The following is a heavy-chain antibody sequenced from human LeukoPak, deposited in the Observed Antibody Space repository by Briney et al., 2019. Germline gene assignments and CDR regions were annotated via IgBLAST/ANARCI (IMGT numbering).Heavy chain of an antibody. CDR2: ISGRSADI. D-gene: IGHD3-22*01. CDR1: GFTFSSYA. CDR3: ARRGYHDSSGYDY. V-gene: IGHV3-21*06. Sequence: GGSLRLSCAASGFTFSSYAMDWVRQAPGKGLEWVSSISGRSADIYYADSVKGRFTISRDNAKNSVFLQMNNLRVEDTAIYYCARRGYHDSSGYDYWGQGTPVTVSS. J-gene: IGHJ4*02.